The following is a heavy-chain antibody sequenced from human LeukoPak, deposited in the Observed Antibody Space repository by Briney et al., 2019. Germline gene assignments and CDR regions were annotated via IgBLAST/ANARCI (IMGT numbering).Heavy chain of an antibody. V-gene: IGHV4-30-4*08. CDR2: INYSGST. CDR1: GGSISSGDYY. D-gene: IGHD2-2*01. J-gene: IGHJ5*02. Sequence: PSQTLSLTCTVSGGSISSGDYYWSWIRQPPGKGLEWIGYINYSGSTFHYSPSLESRVTISVDTSKNQFSLRLSSVTAADTAVYYCASTNCSSASCYGANWFDPWGQGTLVTVSS. CDR3: ASTNCSSASCYGANWFDP.